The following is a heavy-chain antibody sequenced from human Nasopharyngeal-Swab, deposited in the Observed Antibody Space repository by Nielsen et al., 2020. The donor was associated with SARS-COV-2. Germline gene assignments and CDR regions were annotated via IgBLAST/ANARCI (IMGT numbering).Heavy chain of an antibody. CDR2: IYHGGST. J-gene: IGHJ6*02. D-gene: IGHD2-21*02. Sequence: VRQAPGKGLEWIGEIYHGGSTNYNPSLKSRVTISVDKSKNQFSLKLSSVTAADTAVYYCARDLNDCGGDCGGYDYYYYGMDVWGQGTTVTVSS. CDR3: ARDLNDCGGDCGGYDYYYYGMDV. V-gene: IGHV4-4*02.